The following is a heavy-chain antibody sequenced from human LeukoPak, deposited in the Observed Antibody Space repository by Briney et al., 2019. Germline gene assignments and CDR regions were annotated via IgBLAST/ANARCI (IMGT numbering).Heavy chain of an antibody. J-gene: IGHJ4*02. CDR3: ARDLMVVAATFLLPYDTGRGYFDY. CDR1: GYTFTGYY. D-gene: IGHD2-15*01. CDR2: INPNSGGT. V-gene: IGHV1-2*02. Sequence: ASVKVSCKASGYTFTGYYMHWVRQAPGQGLEWMGWINPNSGGTNYAQKFQGRVTMTRDMSTSTVYMELSSLRSEDTAVYYCARDLMVVAATFLLPYDTGRGYFDYWGQGTLVTVSS.